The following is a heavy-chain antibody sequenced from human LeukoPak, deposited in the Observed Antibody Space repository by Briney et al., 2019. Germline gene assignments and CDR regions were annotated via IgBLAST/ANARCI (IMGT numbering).Heavy chain of an antibody. D-gene: IGHD3-22*01. J-gene: IGHJ4*02. V-gene: IGHV1-18*01. CDR2: ISAYNGNT. CDR1: GYTFTSYG. Sequence: EASVKVSCKASGYTFTSYGISWVRQAPGQGLEWMGWISAYNGNTNYAQKLQGRVTMTTDTSTSTAYMELRSLRSDDTAVYYCARGPYYYDSSGYYGYWGQGTLVTVSS. CDR3: ARGPYYYDSSGYYGY.